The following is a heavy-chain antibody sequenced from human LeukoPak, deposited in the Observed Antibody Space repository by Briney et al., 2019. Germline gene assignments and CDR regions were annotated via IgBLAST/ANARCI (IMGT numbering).Heavy chain of an antibody. Sequence: SETLSLTCTVSGGSISSGDYYWSWIRQPPGKGLEWIGYIYYGGSTYYNPSLKSRVTISVDTSKNQFSLKLSSVTAADTAVYYCARGIVATTTGASYYYYGMDVWGQGTTVTVSS. D-gene: IGHD5-12*01. CDR3: ARGIVATTTGASYYYYGMDV. CDR2: IYYGGST. V-gene: IGHV4-30-4*01. CDR1: GGSISSGDYY. J-gene: IGHJ6*02.